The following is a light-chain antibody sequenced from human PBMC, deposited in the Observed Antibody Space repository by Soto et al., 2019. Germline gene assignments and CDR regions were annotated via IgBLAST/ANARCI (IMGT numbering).Light chain of an antibody. CDR3: SSYTSSCIYV. CDR2: DVS. Sequence: QSALTQPASVSGSPGQSIAISCTGTSSDVGAYDYVSWYQQHPGKAPKVMIYDVSNRPSGVSNRFSGSKSDNTASLTISGPQAEDEADYYGSSYTSSCIYVFVPGTKLTFL. CDR1: SSDVGAYDY. V-gene: IGLV2-14*01. J-gene: IGLJ1*01.